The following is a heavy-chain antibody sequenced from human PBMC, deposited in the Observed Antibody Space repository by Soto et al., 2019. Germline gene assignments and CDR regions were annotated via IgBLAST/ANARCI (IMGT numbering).Heavy chain of an antibody. D-gene: IGHD2-15*01. CDR1: GGSISTYY. J-gene: IGHJ4*02. Sequence: QVQLQESGPGLVKPSETLALTCTVSGGSISTYYWTWIRQPPGRGLEWIGYIYYSGSTDYNPSLKSRVNISLDTSKNQCSLNLSSVTAVDTAVYYCARLGYCSGGSCYRIDYWGQGTLVTVSS. CDR2: IYYSGST. CDR3: ARLGYCSGGSCYRIDY. V-gene: IGHV4-59*01.